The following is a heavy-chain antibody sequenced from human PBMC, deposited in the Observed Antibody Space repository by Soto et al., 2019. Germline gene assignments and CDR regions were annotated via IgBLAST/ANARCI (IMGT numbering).Heavy chain of an antibody. Sequence: SETLSLTCTVSGGSISSGDYYWSWIRQPPGKGLEWIGYIYYSGSTYYSPSLKSRVTIPVDTSKNQFSLKLSSVTAADTAVYYCARERETNDHFDYWGQGTLVTVSS. CDR3: ARERETNDHFDY. D-gene: IGHD2-8*01. CDR2: IYYSGST. V-gene: IGHV4-30-4*01. CDR1: GGSISSGDYY. J-gene: IGHJ4*02.